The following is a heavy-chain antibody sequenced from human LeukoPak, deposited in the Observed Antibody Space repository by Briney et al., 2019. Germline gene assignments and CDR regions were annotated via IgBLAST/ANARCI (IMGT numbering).Heavy chain of an antibody. CDR1: GFTFTNYV. J-gene: IGHJ4*02. CDR3: ATEDSTADFDY. D-gene: IGHD3/OR15-3a*01. CDR2: VSYDGSNK. V-gene: IGHV3-30-3*01. Sequence: GGSLRLSCAASGFTFTNYVMHWVRQAPGKGLEWVAVVSYDGSNKYYADSVKGRFTISRDNAKNSLSLQMNSLRAEDTAVYYCATEDSTADFDYWGQGTLVTVSS.